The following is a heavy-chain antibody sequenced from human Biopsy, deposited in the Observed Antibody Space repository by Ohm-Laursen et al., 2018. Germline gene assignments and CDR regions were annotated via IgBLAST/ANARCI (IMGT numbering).Heavy chain of an antibody. D-gene: IGHD3-10*01. CDR2: IFYSGTT. V-gene: IGHV4-61*01. Sequence: SETLSLTCTVSGGAVNTYNFYWTWIRQPPGKGLEWIGYIFYSGTTKYNPSLERRDRVALDTANNEFSLKLRSVTAADTATYYCARAYYYGAGSFYSTYMEVGGQGTRVSVS. CDR1: GGAVNTYNFY. J-gene: IGHJ6*02. CDR3: ARAYYYGAGSFYSTYMEV.